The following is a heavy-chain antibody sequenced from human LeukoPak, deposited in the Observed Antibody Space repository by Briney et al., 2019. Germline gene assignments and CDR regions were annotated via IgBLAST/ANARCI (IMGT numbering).Heavy chain of an antibody. Sequence: ASVKVSCKASGYTFTGYYMHWVRQAPGQGLEWMGWINPNSGGTNYAQKFQGRVTMTRDTSISTAYMELTSLRAEDTAVYYCANLGDPRVDYWGQGTLVTVSS. CDR2: INPNSGGT. D-gene: IGHD3-10*01. J-gene: IGHJ4*02. CDR3: ANLGDPRVDY. V-gene: IGHV1-2*02. CDR1: GYTFTGYY.